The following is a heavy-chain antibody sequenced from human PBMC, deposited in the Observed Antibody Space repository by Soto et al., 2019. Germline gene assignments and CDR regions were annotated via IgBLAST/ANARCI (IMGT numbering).Heavy chain of an antibody. CDR2: ISGSGGST. D-gene: IGHD3-9*01. Sequence: GSLRLSCAASGFTFSSYAISWVRQAPGKGLEWVSAISGSGGSTYYADSVKGRFTISRDNSKNTLYLQMNSLRAEDTAVYYCAKLEYYDILTGSYWGQGTLVTVYS. J-gene: IGHJ4*02. V-gene: IGHV3-23*01. CDR3: AKLEYYDILTGSY. CDR1: GFTFSSYA.